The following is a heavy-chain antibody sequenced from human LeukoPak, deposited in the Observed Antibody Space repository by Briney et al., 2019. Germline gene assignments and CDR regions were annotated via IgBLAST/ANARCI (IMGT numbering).Heavy chain of an antibody. CDR2: ISSSGGST. CDR1: GFTFSDYY. D-gene: IGHD3-3*01. V-gene: IGHV3-23*01. Sequence: GGSLRLSCAASGFTFSDYYMSWIRQAPGKGLEWVSYISSSGGSTYYADSVKGRFTISRDNSKNTLYLQMNSLRAEDTAVYYCAKSILLYYFDYWGQGTLVTVSS. CDR3: AKSILLYYFDY. J-gene: IGHJ4*02.